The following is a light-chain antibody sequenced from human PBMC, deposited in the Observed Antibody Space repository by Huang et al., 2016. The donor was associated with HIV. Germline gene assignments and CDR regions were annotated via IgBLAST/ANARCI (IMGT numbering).Light chain of an antibody. J-gene: IGKJ1*01. CDR1: QSLSPTY. CDR2: GTS. V-gene: IGKV3-20*01. Sequence: EIVLTQSPGTLSLSPGERAALSCRASQSLSPTYLAWYQQRPGQGPRLLIYGTSTRATGIPDRFRCSGSGTDFTLTISRLGPEDFAMYYCQQYVRSPWTFGQGTKVEIK. CDR3: QQYVRSPWT.